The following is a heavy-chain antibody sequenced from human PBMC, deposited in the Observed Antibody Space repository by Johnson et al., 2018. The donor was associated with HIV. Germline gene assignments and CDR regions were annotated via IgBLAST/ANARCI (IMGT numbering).Heavy chain of an antibody. Sequence: VQVVESGGGLVQPGGSLRLSCAASGFTFSRYDMHWVRQATGKGLEWVSGIGTAGDTYYPGSVKGRFTISRDNSKNTLYLQMNSLRAEDTAVYYCAKETRDSRSAFDIWGQGTMVTVSS. CDR3: AKETRDSRSAFDI. V-gene: IGHV3-13*01. D-gene: IGHD3-22*01. CDR2: IGTAGDT. CDR1: GFTFSRYD. J-gene: IGHJ3*02.